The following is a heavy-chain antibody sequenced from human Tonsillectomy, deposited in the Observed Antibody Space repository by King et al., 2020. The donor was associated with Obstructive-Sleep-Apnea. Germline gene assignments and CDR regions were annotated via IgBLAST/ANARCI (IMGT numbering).Heavy chain of an antibody. Sequence: QLQESGPGLVKPSETLSLTCTVSCGSISSSNYYWGWIRQPPGKGLEWIGSIYYSGSTYYNPALKSRVTISVDTSKNQFSLKLSSVTAADPAVYYCARVGYGDYVGARSASDYWGQGTPVTVSS. CDR1: CGSISSSNYY. CDR2: IYYSGST. CDR3: ARVGYGDYVGARSASDY. D-gene: IGHD4-17*01. J-gene: IGHJ4*02. V-gene: IGHV4-39*07.